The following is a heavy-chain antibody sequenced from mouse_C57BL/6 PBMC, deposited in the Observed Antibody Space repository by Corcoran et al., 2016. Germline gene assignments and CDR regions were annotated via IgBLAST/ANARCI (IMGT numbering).Heavy chain of an antibody. CDR1: GYTFTDYY. CDR2: INPNNGGT. D-gene: IGHD1-1*01. J-gene: IGHJ3*01. CDR3: ARWQGYGSSSAWFAY. Sequence: EVQLQQSGPELVKPGASVKISCKASGYTFTDYYMNWVKQSHGKSLEWIGDINPNNGGTSYNQKFKGKATLTVDKSSSTAYMELRSLTSEDSAVYYWARWQGYGSSSAWFAYWGQGTLVTVSA. V-gene: IGHV1-26*01.